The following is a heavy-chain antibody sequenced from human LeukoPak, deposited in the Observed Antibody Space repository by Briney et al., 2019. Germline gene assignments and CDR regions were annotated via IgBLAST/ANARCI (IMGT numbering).Heavy chain of an antibody. J-gene: IGHJ4*02. D-gene: IGHD3-22*01. Sequence: GGSLRLSCAASGFTFGTYAMSWVRQAPGKGLEWVAVISYDGSNKYYADSVKGRFTISRDNSKNTLYLQMNSLRAEDTAVYYCARGDYYDKGLDYWGQGTLVTVSS. CDR1: GFTFGTYA. CDR2: ISYDGSNK. V-gene: IGHV3-30-3*01. CDR3: ARGDYYDKGLDY.